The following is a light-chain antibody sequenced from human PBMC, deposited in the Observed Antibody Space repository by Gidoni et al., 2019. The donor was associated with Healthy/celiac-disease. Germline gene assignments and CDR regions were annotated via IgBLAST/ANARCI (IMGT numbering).Light chain of an antibody. V-gene: IGLV2-11*01. CDR2: DFK. CDR1: SSDVGGYNY. CDR3: CSYAGSYTWV. Sequence: QSALTQPRSVSGSPGQSGTISCTGTSSDVGGYNYVPWYQQHPGKAPKLMIYDFKKRPSGVPDRFSGSKSGNTASLTISGLQAEDEADYYCCSYAGSYTWVFGGGTKLTVL. J-gene: IGLJ3*02.